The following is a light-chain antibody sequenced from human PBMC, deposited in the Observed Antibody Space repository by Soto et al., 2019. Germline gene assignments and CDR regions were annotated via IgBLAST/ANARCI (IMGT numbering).Light chain of an antibody. CDR1: QSVDIY. CDR3: QQRKYWPPLT. V-gene: IGKV3-11*01. CDR2: DAS. J-gene: IGKJ5*01. Sequence: ETVLTQSPATLSLSPGETATISCRASQSVDIYVAWYQQKPGQAPKLLIWDASNRATGIPARFSGSGSGTDVSLTISSLEPADVAVYYCQQRKYWPPLTFGQGTRLEI.